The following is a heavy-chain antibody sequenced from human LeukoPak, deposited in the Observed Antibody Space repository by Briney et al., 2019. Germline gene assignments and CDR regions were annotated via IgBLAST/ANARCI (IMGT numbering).Heavy chain of an antibody. J-gene: IGHJ4*02. V-gene: IGHV4-59*08. CDR3: ARHSSSTGYDFDY. D-gene: IGHD3-9*01. CDR1: GGSFSGYY. CDR2: IYYSGST. Sequence: SETLSLTCAVYGGSFSGYYWSWIRQPPGKGLEWIGYIYYSGSTNYNPSLKSRVTMSVDTSKNQFSLKLSSVTAADTAVYYCARHSSSTGYDFDYWGRGALVTVSS.